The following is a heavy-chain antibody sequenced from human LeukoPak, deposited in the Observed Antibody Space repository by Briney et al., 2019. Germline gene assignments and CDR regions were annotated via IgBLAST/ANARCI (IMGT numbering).Heavy chain of an antibody. CDR1: GFTFSSYA. CDR3: AKNRGGDCYSPFDY. CDR2: ISGSGGST. V-gene: IGHV3-23*01. J-gene: IGHJ4*02. Sequence: GGSLRLFCAASGFTFSSYAMSWVRQAPGKGLEWVSAISGSGGSTYYADSVKGRFTISRDNSKNTLYLQMNSLRAEDTAVYYCAKNRGGDCYSPFDYWGQGTLVTVSS. D-gene: IGHD2-21*02.